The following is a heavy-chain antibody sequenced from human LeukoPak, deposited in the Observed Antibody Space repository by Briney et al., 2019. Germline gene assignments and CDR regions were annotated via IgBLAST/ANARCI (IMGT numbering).Heavy chain of an antibody. CDR1: GGSISSSSYY. J-gene: IGHJ4*02. CDR3: AREPGGYDYVWGSYRYTTFGY. D-gene: IGHD3-16*02. Sequence: PSETLSLTCTVSGGSISSSSYYWGWIRQPPGKGLEWIGSIYYSGSTYYNPSLKSRVTISVDTSKNQFSLKLSSVTAADTAVYYCAREPGGYDYVWGSYRYTTFGYWGQGTLVTVSS. V-gene: IGHV4-39*02. CDR2: IYYSGST.